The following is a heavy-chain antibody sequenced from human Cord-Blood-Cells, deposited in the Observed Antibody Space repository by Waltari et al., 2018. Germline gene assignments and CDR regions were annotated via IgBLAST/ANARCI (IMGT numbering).Heavy chain of an antibody. CDR2: IYYSGST. CDR3: ARHVRGIAVAGKKTFDY. V-gene: IGHV4-39*01. CDR1: GGSISSSSYY. J-gene: IGHJ4*02. D-gene: IGHD6-19*01. Sequence: QLQLQESGPGLVKPSETLSLTCTVSGGSISSSSYYWGWTRQPPGKGLEWIGSIYYSGSTYYNPSFKSRVTISVDTSKNQFSLKLSSVTAADTAVYYCARHVRGIAVAGKKTFDYWGQGTLVTVSS.